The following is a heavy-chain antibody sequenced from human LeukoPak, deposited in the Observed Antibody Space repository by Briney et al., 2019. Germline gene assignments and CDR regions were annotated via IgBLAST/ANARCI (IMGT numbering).Heavy chain of an antibody. Sequence: ASVKVSCKASGYTFTGYYMHWVRQAPGQGLEWMGWINPNSGGTNYAQKFQGRVTMTRDTSISTAYMELSRLRSDDTAVYYCAGEILYGLVLGNFDYWGQGTLVTVSS. J-gene: IGHJ4*02. V-gene: IGHV1-2*02. D-gene: IGHD6-19*01. CDR2: INPNSGGT. CDR1: GYTFTGYY. CDR3: AGEILYGLVLGNFDY.